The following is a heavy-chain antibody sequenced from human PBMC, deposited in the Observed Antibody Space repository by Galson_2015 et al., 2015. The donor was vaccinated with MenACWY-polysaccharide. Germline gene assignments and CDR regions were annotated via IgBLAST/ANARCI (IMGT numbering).Heavy chain of an antibody. CDR1: GGSISRTSHY. CDR2: IYDSGTT. CDR3: ARDSHYYGSGSYGWIDP. J-gene: IGHJ5*02. D-gene: IGHD3-10*01. V-gene: IGHV4-39*07. Sequence: SETLSLTCTVSGGSISRTSHYWAWSRQPPGKGLEWIGSIYDSGTTYYNPSLQSRVTISVDTSKNQFSLNVTSVTAADTAVYFCARDSHYYGSGSYGWIDPWGQGTLVTVSS.